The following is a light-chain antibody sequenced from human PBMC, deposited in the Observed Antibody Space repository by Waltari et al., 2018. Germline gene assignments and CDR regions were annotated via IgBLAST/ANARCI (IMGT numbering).Light chain of an antibody. V-gene: IGLV1-44*01. J-gene: IGLJ3*02. CDR1: TSNIGTNT. Sequence: QSVLTQPPSTSGTPGQRVNVSCSGTTSNIGTNTVNWYQVVPGRAPQLLIYINDYRLSGVPDRFSGSKSGTSASLAISGLQSEDEGYYYCAAWDDSLNGWVFGGGTLVTVL. CDR2: IND. CDR3: AAWDDSLNGWV.